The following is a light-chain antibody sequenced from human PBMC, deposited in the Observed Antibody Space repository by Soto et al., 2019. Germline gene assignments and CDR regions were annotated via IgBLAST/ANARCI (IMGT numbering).Light chain of an antibody. V-gene: IGKV2-28*01. Sequence: DMVMTQSPLSLRVTPGEPASISCRSSQSLLHSNGYNYLDWYLQKPGQSPQLLIFLGSNRASGVPDRFSGSGSGTDFTLKISRVEAEDVGVYYCMQALQTPYTFGLGTKLEIK. CDR3: MQALQTPYT. CDR1: QSLLHSNGYNY. J-gene: IGKJ2*01. CDR2: LGS.